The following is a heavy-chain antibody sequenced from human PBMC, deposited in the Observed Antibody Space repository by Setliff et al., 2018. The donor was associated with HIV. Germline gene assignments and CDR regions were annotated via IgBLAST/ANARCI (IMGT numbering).Heavy chain of an antibody. CDR1: GVPTSIHY. CDR2: IHTSDTT. V-gene: IGHV4-4*07. Sequence: PSETLSLTCTVSGVPTSIHYWVWIRQPAGRGLEWIGRIHTSDTTRYNPSLQSRVAMSVDTSKNQFSLKLTSVSAADTAVYYCARGVAAAGMLMDVWGKGTTVTVSS. D-gene: IGHD6-13*01. CDR3: ARGVAAAGMLMDV. J-gene: IGHJ6*03.